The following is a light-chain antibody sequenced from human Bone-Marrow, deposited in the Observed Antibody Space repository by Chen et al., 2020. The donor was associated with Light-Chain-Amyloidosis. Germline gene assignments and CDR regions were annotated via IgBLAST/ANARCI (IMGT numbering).Light chain of an antibody. J-gene: IGKJ1*01. CDR1: LTVGTN. V-gene: IGKV3-15*01. Sequence: EIVMTQFPATLSASRGDGATLSCRASLTVGTNLAWYQQKPGQAPRLLIFDASTRATGVPARFSGSASGTEFTLTISNLQSEDIAVYYCQQYNSWPPWTFGQGTKVDIK. CDR3: QQYNSWPPWT. CDR2: DAS.